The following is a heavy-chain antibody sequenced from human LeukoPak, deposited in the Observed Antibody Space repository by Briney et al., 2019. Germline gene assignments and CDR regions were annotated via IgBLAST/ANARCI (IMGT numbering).Heavy chain of an antibody. CDR3: ARESGYSYGHPRFDY. CDR1: GYTFTSYG. Sequence: ASVKVSCKASGYTFTSYGISWVRQAPGQGLEWVGWISAYNGNTNYAQKLQGRVTMTTDTSTSTAYMELRSLRSDDTAVYYCARESGYSYGHPRFDYWGQGTLVTVSS. D-gene: IGHD5-18*01. CDR2: ISAYNGNT. J-gene: IGHJ4*02. V-gene: IGHV1-18*01.